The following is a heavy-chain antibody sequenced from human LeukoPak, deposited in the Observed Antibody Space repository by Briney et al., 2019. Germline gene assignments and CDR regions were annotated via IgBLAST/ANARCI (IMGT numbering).Heavy chain of an antibody. CDR2: IYYSGST. D-gene: IGHD6-13*01. CDR1: GGSFSGYY. CDR3: ASRPYSSSWYARDYYYYGMDV. V-gene: IGHV4-59*08. Sequence: SETLSLTCAVYGGSFSGYYWSWIRQPPGKGLEWIGYIYYSGSTNYNPSLKSRVTISVDTSKNQFSLKLSSVTAADTAAYYCASRPYSSSWYARDYYYYGMDVWGQGTTVTVSS. J-gene: IGHJ6*02.